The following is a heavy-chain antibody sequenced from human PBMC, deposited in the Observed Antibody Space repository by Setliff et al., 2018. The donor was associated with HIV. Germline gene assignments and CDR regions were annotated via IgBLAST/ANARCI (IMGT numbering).Heavy chain of an antibody. V-gene: IGHV4-31*03. CDR1: GDSINSGNSY. D-gene: IGHD7-27*01. J-gene: IGHJ3*02. CDR3: ARVSQDLLGAFDI. Sequence: SETLSLTCTVSGDSINSGNSYWAWIRRHPGKGLEWIGYIYYSGSTNYNPSLKSRVIISVDSSKNQFFLNLTSVTAADTAMYYCARVSQDLLGAFDIWGQGTLVTVSS. CDR2: IYYSGST.